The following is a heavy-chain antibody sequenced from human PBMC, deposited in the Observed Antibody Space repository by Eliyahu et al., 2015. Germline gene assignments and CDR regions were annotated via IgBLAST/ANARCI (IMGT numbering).Heavy chain of an antibody. J-gene: IGHJ4*02. CDR1: GVSVNTYY. D-gene: IGHD6-19*01. CDR2: IYYSGST. Sequence: QVQLQESGPGLVKPXETLXLTXTVSGVSVNTYYWSWIRQPPGKGLEWIXYIYYSGSTNYNPSLKSRASISVDTSKNQFSLKLNPVTAADTAVYYCARDSSGWYGAIDYWGQGTLVTVSS. V-gene: IGHV4-59*02. CDR3: ARDSSGWYGAIDY.